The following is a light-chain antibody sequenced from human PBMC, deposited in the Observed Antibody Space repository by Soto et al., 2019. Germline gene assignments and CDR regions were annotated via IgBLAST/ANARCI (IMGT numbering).Light chain of an antibody. V-gene: IGLV1-44*01. J-gene: IGLJ3*02. CDR2: SNN. CDR3: AAWDDSLNGYWL. Sequence: QSVLTQPPSASGTPGQRVTISCSGSSSNIGSNTVTWYQQLPGTAPKLLIYSNNQRPSGVPDRFSGSKSGTSASLAISGLQSEDEADYYCAAWDDSLNGYWLFGGGTKLTVL. CDR1: SSNIGSNT.